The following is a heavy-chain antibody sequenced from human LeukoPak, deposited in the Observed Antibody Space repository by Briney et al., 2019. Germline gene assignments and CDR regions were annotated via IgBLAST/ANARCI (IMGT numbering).Heavy chain of an antibody. CDR3: ARSTGIAAAGWFHTGEFDY. Sequence: ASVKVSCKASGYTFTSYDINWVRQATGQGLEWMGWMNPNSGNTGYAQKFQGRVTMTRNTSISTAYMELSSLRSEDTAVYYCARSTGIAAAGWFHTGEFDYWGQGTLVTVFS. V-gene: IGHV1-8*01. CDR1: GYTFTSYD. CDR2: MNPNSGNT. J-gene: IGHJ4*02. D-gene: IGHD6-13*01.